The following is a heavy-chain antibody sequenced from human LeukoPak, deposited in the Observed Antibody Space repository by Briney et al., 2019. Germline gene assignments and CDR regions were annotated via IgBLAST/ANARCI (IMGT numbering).Heavy chain of an antibody. Sequence: PGGSLRLSCAASGFTFSSYSMNWVRQAPGRGLEWVSSISSSSSYIYYADSVKGRFTISRDNAKNSLYLQMNSLRAEDTAVYYCARSWPSEGYFDYWGQGTRVTVSS. V-gene: IGHV3-21*01. CDR1: GFTFSSYS. J-gene: IGHJ4*02. CDR3: ARSWPSEGYFDY. CDR2: ISSSSSYI. D-gene: IGHD5-12*01.